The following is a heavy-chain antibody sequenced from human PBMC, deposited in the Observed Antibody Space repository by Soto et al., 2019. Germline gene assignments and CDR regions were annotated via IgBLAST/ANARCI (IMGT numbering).Heavy chain of an antibody. J-gene: IGHJ4*02. D-gene: IGHD5-12*01. V-gene: IGHV3-33*01. CDR1: GYTFRSYG. CDR2: TWDDGNNK. Sequence: QVQLVESGGGVVQPGRSLRLTCAASGYTFRSYGMHWVRQAPGKGLEWVAVTWDDGNNKNYADSVEGRFTISRDNSQNTLYLQMNSLRAEDTAVYYCARDRSGYDQTPDYWGQGPLVTVSS. CDR3: ARDRSGYDQTPDY.